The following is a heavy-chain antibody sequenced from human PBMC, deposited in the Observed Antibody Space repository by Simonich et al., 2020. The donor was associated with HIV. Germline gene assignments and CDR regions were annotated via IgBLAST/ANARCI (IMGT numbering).Heavy chain of an antibody. V-gene: IGHV4-34*01. CDR2: INPSGST. CDR1: FGSFSGYY. CDR3: ARHMCSAISCFEGYNWFDP. D-gene: IGHD2-2*01. Sequence: QVQLQQWGAGQLKASETLSLTCAVYFGSFSGYYWSWIRQPPGKGQEWIVEINPSGSTNHNPSLKSRITISVDTSKNQFSLKLTSVTAADTAVYYCARHMCSAISCFEGYNWFDPWGQGNLVTVSS. J-gene: IGHJ5*02.